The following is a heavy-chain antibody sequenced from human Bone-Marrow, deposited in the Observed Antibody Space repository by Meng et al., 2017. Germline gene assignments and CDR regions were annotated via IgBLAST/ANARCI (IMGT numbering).Heavy chain of an antibody. D-gene: IGHD5-24*01. CDR1: GFTFSSYW. Sequence: GESLKISCAASGFTFSSYWMHWVRQAPGKGLEWVSGINWNGGSTGYADSVKGRFTISRDNAKNSLYLQMNSLRAEDTALYYCARLGWLQSYYYYYGMDVWGQGATVTVSS. J-gene: IGHJ6*02. CDR2: INWNGGST. V-gene: IGHV3-20*04. CDR3: ARLGWLQSYYYYYGMDV.